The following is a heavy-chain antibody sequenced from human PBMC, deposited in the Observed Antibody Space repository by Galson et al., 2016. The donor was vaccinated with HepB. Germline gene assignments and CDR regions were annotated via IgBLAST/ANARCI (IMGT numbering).Heavy chain of an antibody. CDR3: AKGGRAFYFDH. CDR1: GFTFDDHA. Sequence: SLRLSCAASGFTFDDHAMHWVRHAPGKGLEWVAGINWNSGTVFYADSVKGRFTISRDNSQNTLYLQVSNLRADDTAVYFCAKGGRAFYFDHWGQGALVTVSS. J-gene: IGHJ4*02. D-gene: IGHD3-16*01. V-gene: IGHV3-9*01. CDR2: INWNSGTV.